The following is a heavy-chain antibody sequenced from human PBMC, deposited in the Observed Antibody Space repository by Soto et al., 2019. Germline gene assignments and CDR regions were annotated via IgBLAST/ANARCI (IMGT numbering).Heavy chain of an antibody. J-gene: IGHJ4*01. CDR3: VRSIILPGVFLYPFAY. V-gene: IGHV4-34*01. Sequence: ASETLSLTCAVYGVSFSGYYWSWIRQPPGKGLEWIGNIYYSGSTYYNPPLKSRVTISVDTSKNQFSLRLDSVTAADTAVYFCVRSIILPGVFLYPFAYWAHGSFVPVSS. D-gene: IGHD3-10*01. CDR1: GVSFSGYY. CDR2: IYYSGST.